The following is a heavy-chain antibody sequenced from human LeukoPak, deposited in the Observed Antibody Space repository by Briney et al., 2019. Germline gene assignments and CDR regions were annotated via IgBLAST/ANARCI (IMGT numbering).Heavy chain of an antibody. D-gene: IGHD3-9*01. V-gene: IGHV3-23*01. CDR2: ISGSDST. CDR1: GFTFSSYA. Sequence: PGGSLRLSCAASGFTFSSYAMSWVRQAPGKGLEWVSDISGSDSTYYADSVKGRFTISRDNYKNTLYLQMNSLRAEDTAIYYCAKCVRFLDWWILDYWGQGSLVTVSS. CDR3: AKCVRFLDWWILDY. J-gene: IGHJ4*02.